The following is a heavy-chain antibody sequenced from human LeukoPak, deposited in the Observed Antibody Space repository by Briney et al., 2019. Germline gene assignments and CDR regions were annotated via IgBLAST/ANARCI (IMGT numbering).Heavy chain of an antibody. CDR1: GFTFSSYS. J-gene: IGHJ4*02. CDR3: AREGDEFGEPYYFDY. Sequence: PGGSLRLSCAASGFTFSSYSMNWVRQAPGKGLEWVSSISSSSSYIYYADSVKGRFTISRDNAKNSLYLQMNSLRAEDTAVYYCAREGDEFGEPYYFDYWGQGTLVTVSS. D-gene: IGHD3-10*01. V-gene: IGHV3-21*01. CDR2: ISSSSSYI.